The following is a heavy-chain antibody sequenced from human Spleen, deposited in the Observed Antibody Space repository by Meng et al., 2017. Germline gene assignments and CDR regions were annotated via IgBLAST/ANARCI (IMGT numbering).Heavy chain of an antibody. D-gene: IGHD4-11*01. V-gene: IGHV4-34*01. J-gene: IGHJ4*02. CDR2: INHSGST. Sequence: QVELRPWGARLFEPSETPSPTCVVSGGSFSDYYWSWIRQPPGKGLEWIGEINHSGSTNYNPSLESRATISVDTSQNNLSLKLSSVTAADSAVYYCARGPTTMAHDFDYWGQGTLVTVFS. CDR1: GGSFSDYY. CDR3: ARGPTTMAHDFDY.